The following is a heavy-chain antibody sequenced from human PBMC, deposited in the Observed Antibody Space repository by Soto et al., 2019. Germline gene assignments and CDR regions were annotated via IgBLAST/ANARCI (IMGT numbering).Heavy chain of an antibody. V-gene: IGHV1-3*01. CDR3: ARIDGDYGDYPYYFDY. D-gene: IGHD4-17*01. CDR1: GYTFTSYA. Sequence: ASVKVSCKASGYTFTSYAMHWVRQAPGQRLEWMGWINAGNGNTKYSQKFQGGVTITRDTSASTAYMELSSLRSEDTAVYYCARIDGDYGDYPYYFDYWGQGTLVTV. CDR2: INAGNGNT. J-gene: IGHJ4*02.